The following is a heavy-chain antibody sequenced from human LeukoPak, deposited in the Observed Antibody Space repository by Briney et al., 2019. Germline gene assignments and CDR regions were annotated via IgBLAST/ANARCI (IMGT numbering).Heavy chain of an antibody. D-gene: IGHD6-13*01. V-gene: IGHV1-2*02. CDR3: ARRAAADPGVDY. CDR2: INPNSGGT. CDR1: GYTFTSYG. Sequence: ASVKVSCKASGYTFTSYGISWVRQAPGQGLEWMGWINPNSGGTNYAQRSQGRVTMTGDTAISTAYMELSRLRSDDTAVYYCARRAAADPGVDYWGQGTLVTVSS. J-gene: IGHJ4*02.